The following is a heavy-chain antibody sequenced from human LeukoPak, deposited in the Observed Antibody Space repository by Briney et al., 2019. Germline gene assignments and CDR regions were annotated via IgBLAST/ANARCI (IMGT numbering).Heavy chain of an antibody. Sequence: RASVTVSFTGSGYTFTVYYMHRVRQAPGQGLEWMGWINPNSGGTNYAQKFQSRVTMTRDTSISTAYMELSRLRSDDTAVYYCARSSKPDYWGQGTLVTVSS. D-gene: IGHD2-2*01. CDR2: INPNSGGT. CDR3: ARSSKPDY. J-gene: IGHJ4*02. V-gene: IGHV1-2*02. CDR1: GYTFTVYY.